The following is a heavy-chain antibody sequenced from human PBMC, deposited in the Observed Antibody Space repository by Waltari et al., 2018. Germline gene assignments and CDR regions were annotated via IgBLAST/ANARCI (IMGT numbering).Heavy chain of an antibody. CDR2: ISSDSSYI. J-gene: IGHJ4*02. Sequence: EVQLVGSGGGLVKPGGSLRLSCAASGFTFSSYTMNWVRQAPGKGLGWVSSISSDSSYIYYADSVKGRFTISRDNAKNSLYLQMNSRRAEDTAVYYCAREWGVMVGTAGYYFDYWGQGTLVTVSS. V-gene: IGHV3-21*01. CDR1: GFTFSSYT. D-gene: IGHD2-15*01. CDR3: AREWGVMVGTAGYYFDY.